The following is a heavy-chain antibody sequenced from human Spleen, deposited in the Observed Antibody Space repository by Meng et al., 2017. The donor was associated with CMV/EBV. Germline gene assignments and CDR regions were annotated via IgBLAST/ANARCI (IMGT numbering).Heavy chain of an antibody. CDR3: ARSIWSSFFDY. V-gene: IGHV4-61*08. D-gene: IGHD3-3*01. J-gene: IGHJ4*02. CDR1: GGSVSSGDYY. CDR2: IYKSGSA. Sequence: SETLSLTCTVSGGSVSSGDYYWSWIRQPPGKGLEWIGYIYKSGSANYNPSLESRVTISVDTSKNQFSLRLTSVTAADTAVYYCARSIWSSFFDYWGQGTLVTVSS.